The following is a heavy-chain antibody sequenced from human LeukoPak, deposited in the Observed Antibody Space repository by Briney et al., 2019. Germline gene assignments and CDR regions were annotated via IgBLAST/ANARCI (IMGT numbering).Heavy chain of an antibody. J-gene: IGHJ6*02. CDR2: IRSNAYRGTT. Sequence: GRSLRLSCTTSGFTVGDHAMSWVRQAPGKGLEWVGFIRSNAYRGTTEYAASVKGRFTISRDDSKSVVYLQMNSLKSEDTAVYYCSRGPIQLWVHNGMDVWGQGTTVTASS. CDR3: SRGPIQLWVHNGMDV. D-gene: IGHD5-18*01. V-gene: IGHV3-49*04. CDR1: GFTVGDHA.